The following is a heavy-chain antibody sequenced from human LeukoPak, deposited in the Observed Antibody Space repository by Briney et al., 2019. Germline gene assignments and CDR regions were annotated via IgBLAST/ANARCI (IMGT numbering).Heavy chain of an antibody. CDR2: IYYSGST. V-gene: IGHV4-30-4*01. CDR1: GGSISSGDYY. CDR3: ASLGRSRIYDFWSGLPSSYYYYGMDV. D-gene: IGHD3-3*01. Sequence: PSQTLSLTCTVSGGSISSGDYYWSWIRQPPGKGLEWIGYIYYSGSTYYNPSLKSRVTISVDTSKNQFSLKLSSVTAADTAVYYCASLGRSRIYDFWSGLPSSYYYYGMDVWGQGTTVTVSS. J-gene: IGHJ6*02.